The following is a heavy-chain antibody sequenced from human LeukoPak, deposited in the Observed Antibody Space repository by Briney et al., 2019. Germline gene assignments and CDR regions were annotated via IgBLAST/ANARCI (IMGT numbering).Heavy chain of an antibody. V-gene: IGHV3-64*01. CDR3: ARASSSGWYDY. J-gene: IGHJ4*02. D-gene: IGHD6-19*01. CDR2: ISSDGGSA. CDR1: GFTFSSYA. Sequence: GGSLRLSCAASGFTFSSYALHWVRQAPGKGLEYVSAISSDGGSAYYANSVKGRFIISRDNSKNTLYLQMGSLRAEDMAVYYCARASSSGWYDYWGQGTLVTVSS.